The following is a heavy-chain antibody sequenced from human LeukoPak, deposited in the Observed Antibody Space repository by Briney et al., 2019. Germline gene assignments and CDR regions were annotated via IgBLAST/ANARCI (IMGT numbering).Heavy chain of an antibody. Sequence: GGSLRLSCAASGFPFSSYAMTWVRQVPGKGLEWVSGISGSGGSTYHADSVKGRFTISRDNSKNTLYLQMNSLRAEDTAVYYCAKGTYYPNYYFDYWGLGTLVTVSS. J-gene: IGHJ4*02. CDR3: AKGTYYPNYYFDY. D-gene: IGHD2-21*01. V-gene: IGHV3-23*01. CDR1: GFPFSSYA. CDR2: ISGSGGST.